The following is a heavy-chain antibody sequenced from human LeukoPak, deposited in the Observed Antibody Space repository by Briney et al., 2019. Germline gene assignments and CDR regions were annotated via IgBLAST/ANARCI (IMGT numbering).Heavy chain of an antibody. CDR1: GGSISSYY. J-gene: IGHJ4*02. V-gene: IGHV4-59*01. Sequence: PSETLSLTCTVSGGSISSYYWSWIRQPPGKGLEWIGYIYYSGSTNHNPSLKSRVTISVDTSKNQFSLKLSSVTAADTAVYYCARGYDILTGYLDYWGQGTLVTVSS. D-gene: IGHD3-9*01. CDR2: IYYSGST. CDR3: ARGYDILTGYLDY.